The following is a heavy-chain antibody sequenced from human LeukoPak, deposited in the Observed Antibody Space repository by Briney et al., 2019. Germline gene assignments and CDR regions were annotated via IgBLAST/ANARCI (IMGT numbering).Heavy chain of an antibody. D-gene: IGHD6-19*01. V-gene: IGHV1-2*02. J-gene: IGHJ4*02. CDR3: ARDRGSGWYGY. CDR2: INPDSGGT. Sequence: ASVTVSCKASGYTFNGYCMHWVRQAPGQGLEWMGRINPDSGGTNYAQKFQGGVTMTRDTSISTAYMELSSLRSGDTAVYYCARDRGSGWYGYWGQGTLVTVSS. CDR1: GYTFNGYC.